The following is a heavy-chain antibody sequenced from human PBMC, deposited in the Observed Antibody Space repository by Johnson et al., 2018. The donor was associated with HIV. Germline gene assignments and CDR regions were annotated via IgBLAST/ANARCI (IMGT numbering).Heavy chain of an antibody. J-gene: IGHJ3*02. Sequence: QLVESGGVVVQPGGSLRLSCAASGSTFDDYAMHWVRQAPGKGLEWVGLISWDGGSTYYADSVKGRFTVSKDSSKSTLFLQMNSLRPDDTAVYYCVREGAASGRDFGAFDIWGQGTVVTGSS. CDR1: GSTFDDYA. V-gene: IGHV3-43D*03. CDR2: ISWDGGST. CDR3: VREGAASGRDFGAFDI. D-gene: IGHD1-26*01.